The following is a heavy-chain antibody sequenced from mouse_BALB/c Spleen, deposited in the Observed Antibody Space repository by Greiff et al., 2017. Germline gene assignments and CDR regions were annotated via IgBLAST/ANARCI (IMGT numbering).Heavy chain of an antibody. CDR2: INSNGGST. CDR3: ARRPIYYGNPFAY. D-gene: IGHD2-1*01. V-gene: IGHV5-6-2*01. CDR1: GFTFSSYY. J-gene: IGHJ3*01. Sequence: EVNVVESGGGLVKLGGSLKLSCAASGFTFSSYYMSWVRQTPEKRLELVAAINSNGGSTYYPDTVKGRFTISRDNAKNTLYLQMSSLKSEDTALYYCARRPIYYGNPFAYWGQGTLVTVSA.